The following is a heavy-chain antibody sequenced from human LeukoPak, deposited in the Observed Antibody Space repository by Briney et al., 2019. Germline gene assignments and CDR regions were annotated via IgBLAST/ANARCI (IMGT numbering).Heavy chain of an antibody. V-gene: IGHV3-7*01. CDR2: IKQDGSEK. Sequence: GSLRLSGAASGFTFSSYWMSWDRQAPGKGLEWVANIKQDGSEKYYVDSVKGRFTISRDNAKNSLYLQVNSLRAEDTAVYYCARNQRRLDYWGQGTLVTVSS. D-gene: IGHD1-14*01. J-gene: IGHJ4*02. CDR1: GFTFSSYW. CDR3: ARNQRRLDY.